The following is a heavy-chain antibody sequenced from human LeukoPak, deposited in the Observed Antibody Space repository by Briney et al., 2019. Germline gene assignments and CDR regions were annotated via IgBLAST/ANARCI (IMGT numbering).Heavy chain of an antibody. CDR3: ARSYGPIVFDY. Sequence: GGSLRLSCAASGFTFASYAMNWVRKAPGKGMEWVSTISDSSGSTHYADSVKGRFTISRDNAKNTLYLQMNSLRAEDTAVYYCARSYGPIVFDYRGQGTLVTVSS. D-gene: IGHD2-15*01. CDR2: ISDSSGST. CDR1: GFTFASYA. J-gene: IGHJ4*02. V-gene: IGHV3-23*01.